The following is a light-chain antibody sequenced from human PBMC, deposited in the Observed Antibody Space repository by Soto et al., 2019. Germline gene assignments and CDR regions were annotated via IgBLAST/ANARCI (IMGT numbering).Light chain of an antibody. CDR2: GAS. V-gene: IGKV3-15*01. CDR3: LQYNDWPPKQYT. J-gene: IGKJ2*01. CDR1: QSVSSD. Sequence: EIVMTQSPGTLSVSPGERVTLSCRASQSVSSDLAWYQYKPGQAPRLLIYGASTRAAGTPARFSGSGSGTEFSLSISSLQSEDFAVYYCLQYNDWPPKQYTFGQGTKLEI.